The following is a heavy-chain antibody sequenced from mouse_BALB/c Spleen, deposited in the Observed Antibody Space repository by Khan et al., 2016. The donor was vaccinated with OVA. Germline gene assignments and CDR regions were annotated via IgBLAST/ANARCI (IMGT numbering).Heavy chain of an antibody. J-gene: IGHJ3*01. CDR1: GYTFTSYT. V-gene: IGHV1-4*01. CDR3: ARDGADYRNDGWSAY. CDR2: INPSSNYT. Sequence: QIQLVQSGAELARPGASVKMSCKASGYTFTSYTMHWVKQRPGQGLEWIGYINPSSNYTNSNQKFKDKATLTADKSSSTAYMQLSSLTSEDSAVYYCARDGADYRNDGWSAYWGQGTLVTVSA. D-gene: IGHD2-14*01.